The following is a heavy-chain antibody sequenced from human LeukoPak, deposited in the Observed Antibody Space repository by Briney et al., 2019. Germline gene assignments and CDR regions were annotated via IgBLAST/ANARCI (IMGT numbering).Heavy chain of an antibody. CDR2: ISSNGGST. CDR3: AKSGLNRFDY. CDR1: GFTFSNYP. D-gene: IGHD2-15*01. J-gene: IGHJ4*02. Sequence: PGGSLRLSCAASGFTFSNYPMHWVRQAPGKGLEYVSGISSNGGSTFYASSVKGRFTISRDNSKNTLYLQMGSLRAEDTAVYYCAKSGLNRFDYWGQGTLVTVSS. V-gene: IGHV3-64*01.